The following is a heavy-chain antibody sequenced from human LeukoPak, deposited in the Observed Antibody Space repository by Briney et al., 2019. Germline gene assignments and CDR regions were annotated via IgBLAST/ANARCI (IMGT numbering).Heavy chain of an antibody. Sequence: PGGSLRLSCAASGFTFDDYAMHWVRQAPGKGLEWVSLISGDGGSTYYADSVKGRFTISRDNSKNSLYLQMNSLRTEDTALYYCAKVTVATSYYYYYGMDVWGQGTTVTVSS. CDR2: ISGDGGST. V-gene: IGHV3-43*02. CDR3: AKVTVATSYYYYYGMDV. D-gene: IGHD5-12*01. CDR1: GFTFDDYA. J-gene: IGHJ6*02.